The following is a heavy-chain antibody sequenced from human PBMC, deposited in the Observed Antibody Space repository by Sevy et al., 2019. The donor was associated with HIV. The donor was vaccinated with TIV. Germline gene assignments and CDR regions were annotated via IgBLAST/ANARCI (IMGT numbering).Heavy chain of an antibody. CDR3: ARVAAY. V-gene: IGHV4-38-2*01. CDR1: GYSISSGYQ. CDR2: IYHSGST. D-gene: IGHD6-25*01. Sequence: SETLSLTCAVSGYSISSGYQWGWIRQPPGKGLEWIGTIYHSGSTYYNPSLKSRVTISVDTSKNQFSLKVNSMTAADTAVYFSARVAAYWGQGILVTVSS. J-gene: IGHJ4*02.